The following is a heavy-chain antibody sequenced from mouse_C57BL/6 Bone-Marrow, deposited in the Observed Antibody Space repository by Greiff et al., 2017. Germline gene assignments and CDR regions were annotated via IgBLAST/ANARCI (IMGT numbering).Heavy chain of an antibody. D-gene: IGHD1-1*01. Sequence: VQLQQPGAELVKPGASVKLSCKASGYTFTSYWMHWVKQRPGQGLEWIGMIHPNSGSTNYNEKFKSKATLTVDKSSSTAYMQLSSLTSEDSAVXYCARSSVVATRYAMDYWGQGTSVTVSS. V-gene: IGHV1-64*01. CDR2: IHPNSGST. J-gene: IGHJ4*01. CDR1: GYTFTSYW. CDR3: ARSSVVATRYAMDY.